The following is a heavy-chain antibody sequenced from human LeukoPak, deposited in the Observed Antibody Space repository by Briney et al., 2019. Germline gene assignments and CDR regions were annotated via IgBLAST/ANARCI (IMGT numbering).Heavy chain of an antibody. J-gene: IGHJ5*01. D-gene: IGHD6-19*01. CDR3: ARHPSGWYGNWFDP. CDR2: IYYSGNT. Sequence: SETLSVTCTVSGGSISSSSYYWAWIRQPPGKGLEWIATIYYSGNTFYSPSLKSRVTISVDTSKNQFSLRLSSVTAADTAVYYCARHPSGWYGNWFDPWGQGTLVTVSS. V-gene: IGHV4-39*01. CDR1: GGSISSSSYY.